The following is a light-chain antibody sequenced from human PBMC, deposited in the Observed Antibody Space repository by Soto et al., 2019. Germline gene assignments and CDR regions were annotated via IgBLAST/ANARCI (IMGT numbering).Light chain of an antibody. CDR3: QKYNSAPST. J-gene: IGKJ5*01. CDR2: AAS. CDR1: QGISNY. V-gene: IGKV1-27*01. Sequence: DIQMTQSPSSLSASVGDRVTITCRASQGISNYLAWYQQKPGKVPKLLIYAASTLQSGVPSRFSGSGSGTDFTLTSSSLQPEYVATYFCQKYNSAPSTFGQGTRLESK.